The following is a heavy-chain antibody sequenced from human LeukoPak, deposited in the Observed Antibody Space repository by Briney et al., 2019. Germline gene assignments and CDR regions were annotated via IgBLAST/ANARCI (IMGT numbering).Heavy chain of an antibody. CDR3: ARGGYSGYDFPNWFDP. J-gene: IGHJ5*02. Sequence: ASVKVSRKASGYTFTTYAMHWVRQAPGQRLEWMGWINAGIGNTKYSQNFQGRVTITRDTSATTAYMELSSLRSEDTAVYYCARGGYSGYDFPNWFDPWGQGTLVTVSS. CDR2: INAGIGNT. CDR1: GYTFTTYA. V-gene: IGHV1-3*01. D-gene: IGHD5-12*01.